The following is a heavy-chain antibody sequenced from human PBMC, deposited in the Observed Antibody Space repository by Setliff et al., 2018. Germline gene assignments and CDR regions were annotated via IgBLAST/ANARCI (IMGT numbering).Heavy chain of an antibody. CDR2: ISGYNGNT. CDR3: SRFGLYYEAVYGGGDHYYYGMDV. Sequence: GASVKVSCKASGYTFTSYGFSWVRQAPGQGLEWMGWISGYNGNTNYAQKVQGRVTMTTDTSTGTIYMELRSLRADDTAVYYCSRFGLYYEAVYGGGDHYYYGMDVWGQGTTVTVSS. D-gene: IGHD3-16*01. J-gene: IGHJ6*02. CDR1: GYTFTSYG. V-gene: IGHV1-18*01.